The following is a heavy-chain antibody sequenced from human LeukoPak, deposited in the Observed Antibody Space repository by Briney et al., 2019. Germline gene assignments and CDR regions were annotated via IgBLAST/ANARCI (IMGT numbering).Heavy chain of an antibody. CDR1: GFTFSSFG. Sequence: PGGSLRLSCAASGFTFSSFGMHWVRQAPGKGLEWVAVVWFNGENKYYADSVKGRFTISRDNSKNTLYLQMNSLRADDTAAYYCTRVPGRGSYPFDHWGQGTLVTVSS. V-gene: IGHV3-33*01. CDR3: TRVPGRGSYPFDH. CDR2: VWFNGENK. D-gene: IGHD1-26*01. J-gene: IGHJ4*02.